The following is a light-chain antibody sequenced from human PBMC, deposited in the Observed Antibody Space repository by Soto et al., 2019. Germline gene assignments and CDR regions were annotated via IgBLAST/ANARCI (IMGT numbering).Light chain of an antibody. Sequence: DIQMTQSPSSLSASVGDRVTITCRSSQSIGTYLNWYQQKPGKVPKVLIYGTSNLHTGVPPRFSGSGSGTEFTLTISSLQPEDFAIYYCQETSSIPWTFGQGTKVETK. V-gene: IGKV1-39*01. CDR3: QETSSIPWT. CDR1: QSIGTY. J-gene: IGKJ1*01. CDR2: GTS.